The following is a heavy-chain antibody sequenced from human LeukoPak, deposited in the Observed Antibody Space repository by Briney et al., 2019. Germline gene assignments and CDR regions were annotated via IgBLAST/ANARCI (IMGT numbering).Heavy chain of an antibody. J-gene: IGHJ4*02. CDR1: GFTFSDYW. CDR2: IKQDGGEK. D-gene: IGHD3-10*01. CDR3: ARSMVRGPLWYFDF. Sequence: GGSLTLSCAASGFTFSDYWMSWVRQAPGKGREWVANIKQDGGEKYYADSVKGRFTISRDNAKNSLYLQVNSLRGEETAVYYCARSMVRGPLWYFDFWGQGTLVTVSS. V-gene: IGHV3-7*01.